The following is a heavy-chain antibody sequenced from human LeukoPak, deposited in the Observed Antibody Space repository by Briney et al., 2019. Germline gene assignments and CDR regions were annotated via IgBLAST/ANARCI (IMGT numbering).Heavy chain of an antibody. V-gene: IGHV4-34*01. J-gene: IGHJ4*02. CDR2: INHSGST. Sequence: KTSETLSLTCAVYGGSFSGYYWSWIRQPPGKGLEWIGEINHSGSTNYNPSLKSRVTISVDTSKNQFSLKLSSVTAADAAVYYCARQDHYVAAAAQPAYFDYWGQGTLVTVSS. D-gene: IGHD6-13*01. CDR1: GGSFSGYY. CDR3: ARQDHYVAAAAQPAYFDY.